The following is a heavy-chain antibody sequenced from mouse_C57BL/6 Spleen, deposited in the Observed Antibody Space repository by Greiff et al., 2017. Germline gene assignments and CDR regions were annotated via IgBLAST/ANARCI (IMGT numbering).Heavy chain of an antibody. D-gene: IGHD1-1*01. J-gene: IGHJ2*01. V-gene: IGHV1-9*01. CDR1: GYTFTGYW. Sequence: QVQLQQSGAELTKPGASVKLSCKATGYTFTGYWIEWVKQRPGHGLEWIGEILPGSGSTNYNEKFKGKATFTADTSSNTAYMQLSSLTTEYSAIYYCARGVTTVVRGYYFDYWGQGTTLTVSS. CDR2: ILPGSGST. CDR3: ARGVTTVVRGYYFDY.